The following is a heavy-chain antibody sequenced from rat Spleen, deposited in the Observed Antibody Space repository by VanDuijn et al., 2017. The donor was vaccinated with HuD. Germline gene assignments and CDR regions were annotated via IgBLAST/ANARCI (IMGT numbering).Heavy chain of an antibody. CDR1: GFTFSSYW. V-gene: IGHV5-58*01. Sequence: EVQLVETGGGLVQPGRSLKLSCVASGFTFSSYWMYWIRQAPGRGLEWVSSINTDGGNTYYPDSVKGRFTVSRDNAKSTLYLQMDSLRSEDTATYYCATDGYYDGTYYSVYIMDAWGQGASVTVSS. CDR2: INTDGGNT. D-gene: IGHD1-12*02. CDR3: ATDGYYDGTYYSVYIMDA. J-gene: IGHJ4*01.